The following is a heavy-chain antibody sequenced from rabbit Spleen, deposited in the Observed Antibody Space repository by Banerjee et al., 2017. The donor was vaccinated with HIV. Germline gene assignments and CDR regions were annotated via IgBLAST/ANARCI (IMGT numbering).Heavy chain of an antibody. D-gene: IGHD3-1*01. V-gene: IGHV1S40*01. CDR3: ARHTHFVGSDL. CDR1: GVSFSNNHY. J-gene: IGHJ4*01. Sequence: QSLEESGGGLVKPGASLTLTCTASGVSFSNNHYMCWVRQAPGKGLEWIACIEGGSSAFSYFASWAKGRFTISKTSSTTVTLQMTSLTAADTATYFCARHTHFVGSDLWGQGTLVTVS. CDR2: IEGGSSAFS.